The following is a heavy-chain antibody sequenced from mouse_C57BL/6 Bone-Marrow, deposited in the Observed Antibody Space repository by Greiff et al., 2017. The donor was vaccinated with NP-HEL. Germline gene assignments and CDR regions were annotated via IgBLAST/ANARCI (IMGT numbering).Heavy chain of an antibody. J-gene: IGHJ2*01. CDR3: ARHWGIVYYFDY. V-gene: IGHV2-6-1*01. Sequence: VQLVESGPGLVAPSQRLSITCTVSGFSLTSYGVHWVRQPPGKGLEWLVVIWSDGSTTYYSAPKSRLSISKDNSKSQVFLKMNSLQTDDTAMYYCARHWGIVYYFDYWGQGTTLTVSS. CDR2: IWSDGST. CDR1: GFSLTSYG.